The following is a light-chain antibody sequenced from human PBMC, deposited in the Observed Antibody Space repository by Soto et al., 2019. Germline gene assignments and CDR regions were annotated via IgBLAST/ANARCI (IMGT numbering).Light chain of an antibody. CDR1: SSDVGAYNH. V-gene: IGLV2-14*03. Sequence: QSALTQPASVSGSPGQSITISCTGTSSDVGAYNHVSWYQHHPGKAPKLMIYDVSNRPSGVSNRFSGSKSGNTASLTISGLQAEDEADYYCNSFTTSSTLVFGGGTQLTVL. J-gene: IGLJ2*01. CDR2: DVS. CDR3: NSFTTSSTLV.